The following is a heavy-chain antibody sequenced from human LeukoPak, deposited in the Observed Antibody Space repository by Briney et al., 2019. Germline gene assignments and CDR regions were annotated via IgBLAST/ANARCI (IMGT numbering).Heavy chain of an antibody. CDR1: GFTFSSYS. D-gene: IGHD2-2*01. Sequence: GGSLRLSCAASGFTFSSYSMNWVRQAPGKGLEWVSSISSSSSYIYYADSVKGRFTISRDNAKNSLYLQMNSLRAEDTAVYYCARSHCSSTSCHGYMDVWGKGTTVTVSS. CDR2: ISSSSSYI. CDR3: ARSHCSSTSCHGYMDV. V-gene: IGHV3-21*01. J-gene: IGHJ6*03.